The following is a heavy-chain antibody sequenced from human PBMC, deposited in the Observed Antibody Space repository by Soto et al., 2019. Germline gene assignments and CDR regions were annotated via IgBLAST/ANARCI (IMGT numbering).Heavy chain of an antibody. J-gene: IGHJ6*02. V-gene: IGHV4-34*01. Sequence: SETLSLTFAVYGGSFSGYYWNWLRKHPGKGLEWMGEINHSGSTNYNPSLKRRVTISVDTSKNQFSLKLRSVTAADTAVYYCARAMGILAYYYGMDVWGQGTTVT. CDR3: ARAMGILAYYYGMDV. CDR1: GGSFSGYY. CDR2: INHSGST. D-gene: IGHD3-10*01.